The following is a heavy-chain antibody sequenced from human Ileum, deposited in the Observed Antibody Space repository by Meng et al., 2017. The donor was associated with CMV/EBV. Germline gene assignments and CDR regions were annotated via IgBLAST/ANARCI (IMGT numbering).Heavy chain of an antibody. CDR1: GGSFTGDY. CDR3: ARRVGSGKYYFDF. CDR2: INHSEST. V-gene: IGHV4-34*01. D-gene: IGHD3-10*01. Sequence: TCAVYGGSFTGDYCSWIRQSPGKGLEWIGEINHSESTNYNPSLKSRVTISVDSFKNQCSLRLNSVTAADTAVFHCARRVGSGKYYFDFWSQGSLVTSPQ. J-gene: IGHJ4*02.